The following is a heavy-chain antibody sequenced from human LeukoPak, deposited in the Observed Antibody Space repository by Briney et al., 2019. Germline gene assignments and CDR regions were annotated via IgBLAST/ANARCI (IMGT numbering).Heavy chain of an antibody. D-gene: IGHD3-10*01. CDR3: AKGYGSGSPPLWYFDL. CDR2: IRYDGSNK. CDR1: GFTFSSYG. J-gene: IGHJ2*01. V-gene: IGHV3-30*02. Sequence: GGSLRLSCAASGFTFSSYGMHWVRQAPGKGLEWVAFIRYDGSNKYYADSVKGRFTISRDNSKNTLYLQMNSLRAEDTAVYYCAKGYGSGSPPLWYFDLWGRGTLVTVSS.